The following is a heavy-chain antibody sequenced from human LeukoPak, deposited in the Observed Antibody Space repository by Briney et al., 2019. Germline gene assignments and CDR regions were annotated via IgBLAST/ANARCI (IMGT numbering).Heavy chain of an antibody. CDR3: ARLKLGMLDY. D-gene: IGHD6-6*01. V-gene: IGHV4-59*01. Sequence: SETLSLTCTVSGGSISSYYWSWIRQPPGKGLEWIGYIYYSGSTNYNPSLKSRVTISVDTSKDQFSLKLSSVTAADTAVYYCARLKLGMLDYWGQGTLVTVSS. CDR1: GGSISSYY. J-gene: IGHJ4*02. CDR2: IYYSGST.